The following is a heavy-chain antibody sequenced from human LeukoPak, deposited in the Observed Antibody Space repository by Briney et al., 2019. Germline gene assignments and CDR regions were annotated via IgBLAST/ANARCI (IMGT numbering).Heavy chain of an antibody. CDR1: GFTFDDYA. J-gene: IGHJ4*02. D-gene: IGHD6-19*01. CDR2: ISWNSGSI. V-gene: IGHV3-9*01. CDR3: AKDIARMAVAGNLDY. Sequence: PGGSLRLSCAASGFTFDDYAMHWVRQAPGKGLEWVSGISWNSGSIGYADSVKGRFTISRDNAKNSLYLQMNSLRAEDTALYYCAKDIARMAVAGNLDYWGQGTLVTVSS.